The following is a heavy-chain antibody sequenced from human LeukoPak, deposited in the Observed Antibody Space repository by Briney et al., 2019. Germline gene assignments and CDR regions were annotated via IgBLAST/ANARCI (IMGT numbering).Heavy chain of an antibody. Sequence: SETLSLTCTVSGGSISNYFWSWIRQPPGKGLEWIGYIFYNGNTNYNPSLESRVTISVNTSKNQFSLKLSSVTAADTAVYYCARAYGSGSYYNLVRFDPWGQGTLVTVSS. CDR2: IFYNGNT. CDR3: ARAYGSGSYYNLVRFDP. V-gene: IGHV4-59*12. J-gene: IGHJ5*02. D-gene: IGHD3-10*01. CDR1: GGSISNYF.